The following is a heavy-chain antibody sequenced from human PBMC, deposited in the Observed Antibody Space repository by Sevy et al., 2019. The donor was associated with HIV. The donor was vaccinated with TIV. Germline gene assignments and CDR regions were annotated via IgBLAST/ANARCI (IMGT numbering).Heavy chain of an antibody. V-gene: IGHV4-39*01. J-gene: IGHJ4*02. CDR2: IYYSGST. Sequence: SETLSLTCTVSGGSISSSSYYWGWIRQPPGKGLEWIGSIYYSGSTYYNPSLKSRVTISVVTSKNQFSLKLSSVTAADTAVYYCARHEDVLRYFDWLLPPGYFDYWGQGTLVTVSS. CDR3: ARHEDVLRYFDWLLPPGYFDY. D-gene: IGHD3-9*01. CDR1: GGSISSSSYY.